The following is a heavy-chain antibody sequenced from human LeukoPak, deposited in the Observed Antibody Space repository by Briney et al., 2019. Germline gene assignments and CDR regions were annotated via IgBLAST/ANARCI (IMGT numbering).Heavy chain of an antibody. CDR3: ARGKYTSFDN. J-gene: IGHJ4*02. Sequence: SQTLSLTCALSGDSIFTNNVAWNWIRQSPSRGLEWLGRTYYRSKWSFDYAVSVKSLITINADTSKNQFSLQLSSVTPEDTAVYYCARGKYTSFDNWGQGTLVTVSS. CDR1: GDSIFTNNVA. CDR2: TYYRSKWSF. V-gene: IGHV6-1*01. D-gene: IGHD6-6*01.